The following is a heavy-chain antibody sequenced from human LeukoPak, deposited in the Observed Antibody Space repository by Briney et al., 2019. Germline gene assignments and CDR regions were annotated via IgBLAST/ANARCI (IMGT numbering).Heavy chain of an antibody. CDR3: AGRLRSLDY. CDR1: GGSFSGYY. Sequence: KPSETLSLTCAVYGGSFSGYYWSWIRQPPGKGLEWIGEINHSGSTNYNPSLKSRVTISVDTSKNQFSLKLSSVTAADTAVYYCAGRLRSLDYWGQGTLVTVSS. J-gene: IGHJ4*02. CDR2: INHSGST. V-gene: IGHV4-34*01. D-gene: IGHD4-17*01.